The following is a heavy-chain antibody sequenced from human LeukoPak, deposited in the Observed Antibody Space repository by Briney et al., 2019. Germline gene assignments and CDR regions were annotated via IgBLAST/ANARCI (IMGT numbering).Heavy chain of an antibody. CDR1: GGSFSGYY. J-gene: IGHJ5*02. CDR2: IYYSGST. CDR3: AATYYDFWSGLNWFDP. D-gene: IGHD3-3*01. V-gene: IGHV4-34*01. Sequence: PSETLSLTCAVYGGSFSGYYWSWIRQPPGKGLEWIGSIYYSGSTYYNPSLKSRVTISVDTSKNQFSLKLSSVTAADTAVYYCAATYYDFWSGLNWFDPWGQGTLVTVSS.